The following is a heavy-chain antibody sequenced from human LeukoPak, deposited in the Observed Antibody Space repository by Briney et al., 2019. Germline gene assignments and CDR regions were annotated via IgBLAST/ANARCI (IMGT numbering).Heavy chain of an antibody. CDR1: GGIFSSYA. CDR3: ARGIGVGATRFDY. J-gene: IGHJ4*02. D-gene: IGHD1-26*01. Sequence: ASVKVSCKASGGIFSSYAISWVRQAPGQGLEWMGRIIPILGTANYAQKFQGRVTITTDESTSTAYMELSSLRSEDTAVYYCARGIGVGATRFDYWGQGTLVTVSS. CDR2: IIPILGTA. V-gene: IGHV1-69*11.